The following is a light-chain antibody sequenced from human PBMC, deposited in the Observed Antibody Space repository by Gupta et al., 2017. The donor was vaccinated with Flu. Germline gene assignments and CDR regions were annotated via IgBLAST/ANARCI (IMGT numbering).Light chain of an antibody. V-gene: IGLV1-47*01. J-gene: IGLJ3*02. Sequence: QALLSPPPSASETPGQRVTLPCSGGDSNIRGNYVHWYRKLPGTAPRLLIYRNNKRPSGVPDRFSGSKSGTSASLAISGLRPEDEADYYCAAWDDSLNGVVFGGGTKVTVL. CDR2: RNN. CDR1: DSNIRGNY. CDR3: AAWDDSLNGVV.